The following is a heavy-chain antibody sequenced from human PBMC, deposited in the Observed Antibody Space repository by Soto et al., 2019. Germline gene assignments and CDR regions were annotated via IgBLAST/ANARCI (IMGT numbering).Heavy chain of an antibody. J-gene: IGHJ4*02. V-gene: IGHV1-3*01. CDR1: GYTFTSYA. Sequence: ASVKVSCKASGYTFTSYAMHWVRQAPGQRLEWMGWINAGNSNTKYSQKFQGRVSITRDTSASTAYMELSSLRSEDTAVYYCARGGPPIDYWGQGTLVTAPQ. CDR3: ARGGPPIDY. D-gene: IGHD3-10*01. CDR2: INAGNSNT.